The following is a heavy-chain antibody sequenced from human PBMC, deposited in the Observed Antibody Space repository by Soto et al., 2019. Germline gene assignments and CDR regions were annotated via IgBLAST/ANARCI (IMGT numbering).Heavy chain of an antibody. J-gene: IGHJ6*03. V-gene: IGHV1-46*03. Sequence: QVQLVQSGAEVKKPGASVTVSCKASGYTLTNYYIHWVRQAPGQGLEWMGMINPSGGRTSLTEKFKGRVTMAGDTAKSTVYKEGSRLRSDDTAVYYCARVGYFGSGSYNFGGGGFMDVWGTGTTVTVSS. D-gene: IGHD3-10*01. CDR3: ARVGYFGSGSYNFGGGGFMDV. CDR1: GYTLTNYY. CDR2: INPSGGRT.